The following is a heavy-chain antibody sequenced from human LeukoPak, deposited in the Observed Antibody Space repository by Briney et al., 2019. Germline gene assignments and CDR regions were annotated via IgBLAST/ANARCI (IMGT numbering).Heavy chain of an antibody. D-gene: IGHD1-20*01. Sequence: ASVKVSCKASGGTFSSYAISWVRQAPGQGLEWMGGIIPIFGTANYAQKFQGRVTITADESTSTAYMELSSLRSEDTAVYYCASITGVWYFDLWGRGTLVTVSS. CDR2: IIPIFGTA. J-gene: IGHJ2*01. CDR1: GGTFSSYA. CDR3: ASITGVWYFDL. V-gene: IGHV1-69*13.